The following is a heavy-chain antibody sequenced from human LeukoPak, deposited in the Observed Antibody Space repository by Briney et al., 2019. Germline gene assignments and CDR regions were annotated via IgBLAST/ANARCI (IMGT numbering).Heavy chain of an antibody. Sequence: GGSLRLSCAASGFTFSSYGMSWVRQAPGKGLEWVSAISGSGGSTYYADSVKGRFTISRDNSKNTLYLQMNSLRAEDTAVYYCAIDHRRDGYKYYFDYWGQGTLVTVSS. V-gene: IGHV3-23*01. CDR3: AIDHRRDGYKYYFDY. CDR1: GFTFSSYG. J-gene: IGHJ4*02. CDR2: ISGSGGST. D-gene: IGHD5-24*01.